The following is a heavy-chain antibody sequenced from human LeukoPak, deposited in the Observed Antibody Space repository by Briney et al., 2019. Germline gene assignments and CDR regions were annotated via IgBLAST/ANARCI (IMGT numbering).Heavy chain of an antibody. CDR1: GFTFSSYG. CDR3: ARVAGSGSYSYFDY. J-gene: IGHJ4*02. D-gene: IGHD3-10*01. V-gene: IGHV3-33*01. CDR2: IWYDGSNK. Sequence: LAGRSLRLSCAASGFTFSSYGMPWVRQAPGKGLEWVAVIWYDGSNKYYADSVKGRFTISRDNSKNTLYLQMNSLRAEDTAVYYCARVAGSGSYSYFDYWGQGTLVTVSS.